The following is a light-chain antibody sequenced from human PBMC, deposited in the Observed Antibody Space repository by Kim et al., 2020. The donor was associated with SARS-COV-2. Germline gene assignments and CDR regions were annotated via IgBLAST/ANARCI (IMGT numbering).Light chain of an antibody. V-gene: IGKV3-20*01. CDR1: QSISSNY. Sequence: EIVLTQSPGTLSLSPGERATLSCRASQSISSNYLAWYQQKPGQAPRLLIYGASSRATGIPDRISGSGSGTDFTLTISRLEPEDFAVYYCQQYGCSPGTFGQGTKVDIK. CDR3: QQYGCSPGT. J-gene: IGKJ1*01. CDR2: GAS.